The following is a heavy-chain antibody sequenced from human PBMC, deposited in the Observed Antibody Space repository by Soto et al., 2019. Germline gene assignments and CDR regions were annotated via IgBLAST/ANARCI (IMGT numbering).Heavy chain of an antibody. J-gene: IGHJ4*02. Sequence: EVQLVESGGGLVQPGGSLRLSCAASGFTFSSYWMSWVRQAPGKGLEWVANIKQDGSEQYYVDSVKGRFTISRDNAKNTLYMQMNSLRAEDTAVYYCARDIAGNFDYWGQETLVTVSS. V-gene: IGHV3-7*01. CDR2: IKQDGSEQ. D-gene: IGHD2-21*01. CDR3: ARDIAGNFDY. CDR1: GFTFSSYW.